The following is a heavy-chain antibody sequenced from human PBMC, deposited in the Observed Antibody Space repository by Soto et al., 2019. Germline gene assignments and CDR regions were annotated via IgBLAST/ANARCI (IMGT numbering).Heavy chain of an antibody. Sequence: PSETLSLTCAVSGGSISSGGYSWSWIRQPPGKGLEWIGYIYHSGSTYYNPSLKSRVTISVDRSKNQFSLKLSSVTAADTAVYYWARVGKGVNNYGMDVGGKGTRDPVPS. CDR1: GGSISSGGYS. D-gene: IGHD2-8*01. CDR2: IYHSGST. J-gene: IGHJ6*04. CDR3: ARVGKGVNNYGMDV. V-gene: IGHV4-30-2*01.